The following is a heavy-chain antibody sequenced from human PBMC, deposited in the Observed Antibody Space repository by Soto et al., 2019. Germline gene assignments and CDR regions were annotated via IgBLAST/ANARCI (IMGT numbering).Heavy chain of an antibody. CDR2: IYYSGST. V-gene: IGHV4-39*01. CDR3: ARLAYCGGDCHSNDAFDI. D-gene: IGHD2-21*02. CDR1: GGSISSSSYY. J-gene: IGHJ3*02. Sequence: SETLSLTCTVSGGSISSSSYYWGWIRQPPGKGLEWIGSIYYSGSTYYNPSLKSRVTISVDTSKNQFSLKLSSVTAADTAVYYCARLAYCGGDCHSNDAFDIWGQGTMVTVSS.